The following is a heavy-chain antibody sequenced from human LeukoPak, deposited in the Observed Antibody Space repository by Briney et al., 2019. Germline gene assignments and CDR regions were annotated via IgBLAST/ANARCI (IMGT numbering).Heavy chain of an antibody. CDR2: IHYTGST. Sequence: SETLSLTCTVSGGSISTYYWSWIRQPPGKGLEWIGYIHYTGSTNYNPSLKSRVTISVDTSKNQFSLKLSPVTAADTAVYYCARYFDTSAYHYHFDYWGQGTLVTVSS. V-gene: IGHV4-59*01. CDR3: ARYFDTSAYHYHFDY. CDR1: GGSISTYY. J-gene: IGHJ4*02. D-gene: IGHD3-22*01.